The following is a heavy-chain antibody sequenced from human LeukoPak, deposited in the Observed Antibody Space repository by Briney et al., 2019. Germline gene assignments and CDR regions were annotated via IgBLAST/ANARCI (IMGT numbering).Heavy chain of an antibody. J-gene: IGHJ6*03. CDR3: ARVSTGQAYYYYMDV. CDR2: TRNRARSYST. Sequence: GPSLRLSCAASGFTFSDHYMDWFRQAPGKGLDLVGRTRNRARSYSTEYAASVKGRFTISRDDSKNSLYLQMNSLKIEDAAVYYCARVSTGQAYYYYMDVWGKGTTVTVSS. V-gene: IGHV3-72*01. CDR1: GFTFSDHY.